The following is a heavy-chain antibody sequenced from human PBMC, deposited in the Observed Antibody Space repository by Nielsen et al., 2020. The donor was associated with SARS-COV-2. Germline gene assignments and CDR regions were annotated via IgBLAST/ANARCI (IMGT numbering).Heavy chain of an antibody. Sequence: GESLKISCAASGFTFSSYGMHWVRQAPGKGLEWVAVISYDGSNKYYADSVKGRFTISRDNSKNTLYLQMNSLRAEDTAVSYCAKDFYYGMDVWGQGTTVTVSS. CDR2: ISYDGSNK. CDR3: AKDFYYGMDV. J-gene: IGHJ6*02. CDR1: GFTFSSYG. V-gene: IGHV3-30*18.